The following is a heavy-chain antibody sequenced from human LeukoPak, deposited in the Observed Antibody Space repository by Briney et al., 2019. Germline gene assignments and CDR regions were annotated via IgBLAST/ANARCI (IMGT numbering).Heavy chain of an antibody. J-gene: IGHJ3*02. V-gene: IGHV3-9*03. CDR1: GLTFDDYA. Sequence: GGSLRLSCAASGLTFDDYAMHWVRQAPGKGLEWVSGISWNSGNIGYADSVKGRFTISRDNAKNSLYLQMNSLRAEDMALYYCAKDIWGEPNAFDIWGQGTMVTVSS. D-gene: IGHD3-16*01. CDR2: ISWNSGNI. CDR3: AKDIWGEPNAFDI.